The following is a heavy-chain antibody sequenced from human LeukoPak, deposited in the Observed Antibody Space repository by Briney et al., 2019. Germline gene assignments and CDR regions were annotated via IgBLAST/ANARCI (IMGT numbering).Heavy chain of an antibody. D-gene: IGHD1-26*01. CDR1: GGSISSSSYY. J-gene: IGHJ4*02. CDR2: IYTSGST. CDR3: ARAAVGAPFDY. V-gene: IGHV4-61*02. Sequence: SETLSLTCTVSGGSISSSSYYWGWIRQPAGKGLEWIGRIYTSGSTNYNPSLKSRVTMSVDTSKNQFSLKLSSVTAADTAVYYCARAAVGAPFDYWGQGTLVTVSS.